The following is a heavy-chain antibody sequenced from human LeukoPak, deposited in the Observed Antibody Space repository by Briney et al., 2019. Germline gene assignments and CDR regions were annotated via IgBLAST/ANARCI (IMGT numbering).Heavy chain of an antibody. D-gene: IGHD3-22*01. V-gene: IGHV3-23*01. CDR2: ISGSGGST. J-gene: IGHJ3*02. CDR1: GFTFSSYA. Sequence: PGGSLRLSCAASGFTFSSYAMSWVRHAPGKGLEWVSAISGSGGSTYYADSVKGRFTISRDNSKNTLYLQMNSLRAEDTAVYYCAKGPDSSGYYYVDAFDIWGQGTMVTVSS. CDR3: AKGPDSSGYYYVDAFDI.